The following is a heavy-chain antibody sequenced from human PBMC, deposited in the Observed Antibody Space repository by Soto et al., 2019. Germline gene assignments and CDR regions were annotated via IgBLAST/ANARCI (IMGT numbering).Heavy chain of an antibody. CDR1: GFTFSSYG. Sequence: LRLSCAASGFTFSSYGMHWVRQAPGKGLEWVAVISYDGSNKYYADSVKGRFTISRDNSKNTLYLQMNSLRAEDTAVYYCAKAEGFWSGRDYYYYGMDVWGQGTTVT. V-gene: IGHV3-30*18. CDR2: ISYDGSNK. CDR3: AKAEGFWSGRDYYYYGMDV. J-gene: IGHJ6*02. D-gene: IGHD3-3*01.